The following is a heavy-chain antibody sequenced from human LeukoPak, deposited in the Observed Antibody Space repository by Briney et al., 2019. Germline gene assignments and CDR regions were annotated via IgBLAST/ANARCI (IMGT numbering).Heavy chain of an antibody. V-gene: IGHV3-49*04. J-gene: IGHJ4*02. CDR1: GFTFGDYA. D-gene: IGHD5-12*01. CDR2: IRSRAYGGTT. Sequence: GGSLRLSCTASGFTFGDYAMSWVRQAPGKGLEGVGFIRSRAYGGTTEYAASVKGRFTISRDDSKSIAYLQMNSLKTEDTAVYYCTREVATITPYFDYWGQGTLVTVSS. CDR3: TREVATITPYFDY.